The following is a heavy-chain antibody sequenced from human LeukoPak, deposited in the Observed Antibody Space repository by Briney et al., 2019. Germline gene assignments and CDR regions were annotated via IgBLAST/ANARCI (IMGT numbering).Heavy chain of an antibody. V-gene: IGHV1-3*01. CDR2: INAGNGNT. J-gene: IGHJ4*02. CDR1: GYTFTSYA. D-gene: IGHD6-19*01. Sequence: ASVKVSCKASGYTFTSYAMHWVRQAPGQRLEWMGWINAGNGNTKYSQKFQGRVTFTRDTSASTAYMELSSLRSEDTAVYYCARSSSGWRTDFDYWGQGSLVTVSS. CDR3: ARSSSGWRTDFDY.